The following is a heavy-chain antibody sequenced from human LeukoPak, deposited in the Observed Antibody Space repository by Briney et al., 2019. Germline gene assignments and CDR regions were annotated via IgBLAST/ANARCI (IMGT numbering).Heavy chain of an antibody. V-gene: IGHV4-39*01. Sequence: PSETLSLTCTVSGGSISSGRYYWGWLRQPPGKWPEWIGSIHYSGLTYYSPSLKGRVAISVDTSKIQFSLKLSSVTAADTAVYYCARLGDSSVYKAFYFDYWGQGTLVTVSS. CDR3: ARLGDSSVYKAFYFDY. CDR1: GGSISSGRYY. D-gene: IGHD3-22*01. J-gene: IGHJ4*02. CDR2: IHYSGLT.